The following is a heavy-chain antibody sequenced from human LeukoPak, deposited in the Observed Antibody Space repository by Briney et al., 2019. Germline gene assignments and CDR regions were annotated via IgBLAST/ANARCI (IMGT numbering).Heavy chain of an antibody. Sequence: GGSLRLSCAASGFTFSSYSMNWVRQAPGKGLEWVSGISWNSGSIGYADSVKGRFTISRDNAKNSLYLQMNSLRAEDTALYYCAKVGGGDWAYYYYGMDVWGQGTTVTVSS. V-gene: IGHV3-9*01. J-gene: IGHJ6*02. D-gene: IGHD2-21*02. CDR1: GFTFSSYS. CDR2: ISWNSGSI. CDR3: AKVGGGDWAYYYYGMDV.